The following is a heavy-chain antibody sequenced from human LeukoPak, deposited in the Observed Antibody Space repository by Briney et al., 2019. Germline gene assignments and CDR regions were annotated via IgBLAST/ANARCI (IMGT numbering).Heavy chain of an antibody. CDR2: ISAYNGNT. J-gene: IGHJ4*02. CDR1: GYTFTSYG. D-gene: IGHD4-17*01. V-gene: IGHV1-18*01. Sequence: VASVKVSCKASGYTFTSYGISWVRQAPGQGLEWMGWISAYNGNTNYAQKLQGRVTMTTDTSTSTAYMELRSLRSDDTAVYYCARDYYDDYGDHLGYWGQGTLVTVSS. CDR3: ARDYYDDYGDHLGY.